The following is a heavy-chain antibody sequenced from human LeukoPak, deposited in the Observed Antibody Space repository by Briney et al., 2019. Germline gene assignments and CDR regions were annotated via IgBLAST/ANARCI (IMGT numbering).Heavy chain of an antibody. V-gene: IGHV1-69*13. CDR2: IIPIFGTA. Sequence: ASVKVSCKASGCTFTTYAISWVRQAPGQGLEWMGGIIPIFGTANYAQTFQGRVTITADESTSTAYMELSSLRSEDTAVYYCARGLGTYSRSPALDSWGQGTLVIVS. CDR3: ARGLGTYSRSPALDS. D-gene: IGHD6-13*01. CDR1: GCTFTTYA. J-gene: IGHJ5*02.